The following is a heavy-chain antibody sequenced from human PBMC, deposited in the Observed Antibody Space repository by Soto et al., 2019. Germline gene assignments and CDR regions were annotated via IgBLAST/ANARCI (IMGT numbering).Heavy chain of an antibody. CDR1: GGSISSNY. D-gene: IGHD6-6*01. V-gene: IGHV4-59*01. Sequence: QVQLQESGPGLVKPSETLSLTCTVSGGSISSNYWSWIRQPPGKGLEWIGYIYYSGSTNYNPSLKSRVAISVDTSKNQFSLTLSSVTAADTAVYSCARASIAARPYSDYWGQGTPFTVAS. CDR3: ARASIAARPYSDY. CDR2: IYYSGST. J-gene: IGHJ4*02.